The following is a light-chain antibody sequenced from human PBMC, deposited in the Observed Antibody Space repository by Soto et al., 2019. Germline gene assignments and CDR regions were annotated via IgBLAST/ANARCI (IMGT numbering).Light chain of an antibody. CDR2: KAS. V-gene: IGKV1-5*03. J-gene: IGKJ2*01. Sequence: DIQMTQYPSTLSASVGDRVTITCRASQSVSSWLAWYQQKSGKAPKLLSYKASNLESGVPSRFSGSGSGTEFTLTISSLQPDDCATYYCQQYISYSRTFGQGTKLEI. CDR3: QQYISYSRT. CDR1: QSVSSW.